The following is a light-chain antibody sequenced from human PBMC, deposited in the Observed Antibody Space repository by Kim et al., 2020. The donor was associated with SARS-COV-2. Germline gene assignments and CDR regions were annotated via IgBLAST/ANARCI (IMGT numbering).Light chain of an antibody. CDR1: QSVSSY. CDR3: QQRSNWPLT. Sequence: LSVGERATLSCRASQSVSSYLAWYQQKPGKAPRLLIYDASNRATGIPARFSGSGSGTDFTLTISSLEPEDFAVYYCQQRSNWPLTFGGGTKVDIK. CDR2: DAS. J-gene: IGKJ4*01. V-gene: IGKV3-11*01.